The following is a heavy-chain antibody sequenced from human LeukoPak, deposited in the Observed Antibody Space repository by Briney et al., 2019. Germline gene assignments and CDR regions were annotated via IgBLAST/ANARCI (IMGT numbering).Heavy chain of an antibody. CDR2: INHSGST. D-gene: IGHD4-11*01. J-gene: IGHJ6*03. CDR3: ARNVGYSSYYYYYMDV. Sequence: SETLSLTCTVSGGSISSYYWSWIRQPPGKGLEWIGEINHSGSTNYNPSLKSRVTISVDTSKNQFSLKLSSVTAADTAVYYCARNVGYSSYYYYYMDVWGKGTTVTVSS. V-gene: IGHV4-34*01. CDR1: GGSISSYY.